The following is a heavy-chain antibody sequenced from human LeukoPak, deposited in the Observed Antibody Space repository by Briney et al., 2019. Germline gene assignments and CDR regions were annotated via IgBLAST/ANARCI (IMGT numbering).Heavy chain of an antibody. CDR2: INAGNGNT. Sequence: ASVKVSCKASGYTLTSYAMHWVRQAPGQRLEWMGWINAGNGNTKYSQKFQGRVTITRDTSASTAYMELSSLRSEDTAVYYCARDGDLLWFGELSSSNWFDPWGQGTLVTVSS. J-gene: IGHJ5*02. CDR1: GYTLTSYA. D-gene: IGHD3-10*01. V-gene: IGHV1-3*01. CDR3: ARDGDLLWFGELSSSNWFDP.